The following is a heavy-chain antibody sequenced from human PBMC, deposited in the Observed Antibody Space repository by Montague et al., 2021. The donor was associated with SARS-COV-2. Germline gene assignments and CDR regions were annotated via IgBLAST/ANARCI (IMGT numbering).Heavy chain of an antibody. CDR3: ARDRPFMLSASSWPSAFDP. CDR1: GFSFNNYA. V-gene: IGHV3-30*01. CDR2: ISYDASNK. Sequence: SLRLSCAASGFSFNNYAMHRVRQAPGKGLEWVALISYDASNKYYEDSLQGRFTVSRDNSKNTLYLQLNSLTSEDTAMYYCARDRPFMLSASSWPSAFDPWGRGTLVTVSS. D-gene: IGHD6-13*01. J-gene: IGHJ5*02.